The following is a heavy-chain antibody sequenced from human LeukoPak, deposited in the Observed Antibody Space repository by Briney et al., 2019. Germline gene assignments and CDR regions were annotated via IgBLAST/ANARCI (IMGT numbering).Heavy chain of an antibody. J-gene: IGHJ4*02. CDR2: INPNSGGT. D-gene: IGHD5-24*01. V-gene: IGHV1-2*02. CDR1: GYTFTGYY. CDR3: ARDLAEMATNY. Sequence: ASVKVSCKASGYTFTGYYMHWVRQAPGQGLEWMGWINPNSGGTNYAQKFQGRFTMARDTSISTAYMELSRLRSDDTAVYYCARDLAEMATNYWGQGTLVTVSS.